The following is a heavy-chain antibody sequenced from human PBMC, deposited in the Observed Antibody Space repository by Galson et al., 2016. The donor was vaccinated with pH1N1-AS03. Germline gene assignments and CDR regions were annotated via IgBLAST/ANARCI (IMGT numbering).Heavy chain of an antibody. CDR3: ARSSYDSGCPGGRHFDY. CDR1: GFSLSTNKMC. CDR2: IDWDNDK. D-gene: IGHD6-19*01. J-gene: IGHJ4*02. V-gene: IGHV2-70*11. Sequence: PALVKPTQTLTLTCTFSGFSLSTNKMCVSWIRQPPGKALEWLARIDWDNDKYYSTSLKTRLTISKDTSKNQVVLTMTNMDPADTATYYCARSSYDSGCPGGRHFDYWGQGTLVTVSS.